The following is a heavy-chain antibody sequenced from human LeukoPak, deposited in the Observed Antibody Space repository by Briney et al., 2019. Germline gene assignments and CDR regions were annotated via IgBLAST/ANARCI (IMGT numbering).Heavy chain of an antibody. CDR2: TYRSKWYN. CDR1: GDTVSSNSAA. D-gene: IGHD3-16*01. CDR3: ARAPRGIFDY. Sequence: SQTLSLTCAISGDTVSSNSAAWNWIRQSPSRGLEWLGRTYRSKWYNDYAVSVKSRITINPGTSKNQFPLQLNSVTPEDTAVYYCARAPRGIFDYWGQGTLVTVSS. J-gene: IGHJ4*02. V-gene: IGHV6-1*01.